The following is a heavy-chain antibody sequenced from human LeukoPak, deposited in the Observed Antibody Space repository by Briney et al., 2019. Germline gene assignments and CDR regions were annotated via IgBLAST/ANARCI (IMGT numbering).Heavy chain of an antibody. CDR3: ATEGSGWFGELDY. CDR1: GFTFSSYG. J-gene: IGHJ4*02. D-gene: IGHD3-10*01. CDR2: ISYDGSNK. V-gene: IGHV3-30*12. Sequence: GGSLRLSCAASGFTFSSYGMHWVRQAPGKGLEWVAVISYDGSNKYYADSVKGRFTISRDNAKNSLYLQMNSLRAEDTAVYYCATEGSGWFGELDYWGQGTLVTVSS.